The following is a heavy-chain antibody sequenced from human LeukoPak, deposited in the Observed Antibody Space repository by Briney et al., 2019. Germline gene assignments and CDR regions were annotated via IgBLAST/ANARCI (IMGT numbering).Heavy chain of an antibody. D-gene: IGHD3-9*01. Sequence: GASVKVSCKASGYTFTSYGISWVRQAPGQRLEWMGWINAGNGNTKYSQKFQGRVTITRDTSASTAYMELSSLRSEDTAVYYCARVDYDILTGSTYYYYGMDVWGQGTTVTVSS. V-gene: IGHV1-3*01. CDR2: INAGNGNT. CDR1: GYTFTSYG. J-gene: IGHJ6*02. CDR3: ARVDYDILTGSTYYYYGMDV.